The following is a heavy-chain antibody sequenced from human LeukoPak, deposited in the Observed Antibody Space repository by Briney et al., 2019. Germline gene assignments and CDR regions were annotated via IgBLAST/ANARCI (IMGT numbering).Heavy chain of an antibody. CDR2: ISGSAYST. CDR3: AKETVAAPPIDY. CDR1: GFTFSSYA. Sequence: GGSLRLSCAASGFTFSSYAMSWVRQAPGKGLEWVSAISGSAYSTYYADSVKGRFTISRDNSKNTLYLQMNGLRAEDTAVYYCAKETVAAPPIDYWGQGTLVTVSS. D-gene: IGHD6-19*01. J-gene: IGHJ4*02. V-gene: IGHV3-23*01.